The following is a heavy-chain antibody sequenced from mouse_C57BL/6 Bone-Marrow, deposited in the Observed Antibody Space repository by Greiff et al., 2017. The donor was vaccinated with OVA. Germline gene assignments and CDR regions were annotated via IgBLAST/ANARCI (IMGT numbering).Heavy chain of an antibody. J-gene: IGHJ3*01. V-gene: IGHV5-4*03. CDR1: GFTFSSYA. CDR3: ARGGSSYLTY. CDR2: ISDGGSYT. D-gene: IGHD1-1*01. Sequence: EVNVVESGGGLVKPGGSLKLSCAASGFTFSSYAMSWVRQTPEKRLEWVATISDGGSYTYYPDTVKGRFTISRDNAKNTLYRQMSHLKSEDTAMYYCARGGSSYLTYWGQGTLVTVSA.